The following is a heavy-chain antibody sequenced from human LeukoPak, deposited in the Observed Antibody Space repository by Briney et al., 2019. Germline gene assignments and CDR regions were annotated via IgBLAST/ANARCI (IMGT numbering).Heavy chain of an antibody. CDR2: INPNSGGT. CDR1: GYTFTGYY. V-gene: IGHV1-2*02. D-gene: IGHD6-19*01. CDR3: ARGGHRRINLPYLAVAGGY. Sequence: GASVKVSCKASGYTFTGYYMHWARQAPGQGLEWMGWINPNSGGTNYAQKFQGRVTMTRDTSISTAYMELSRLRSDDTAVYYCARGGHRRINLPYLAVAGGYWGQGTLVTVSS. J-gene: IGHJ4*02.